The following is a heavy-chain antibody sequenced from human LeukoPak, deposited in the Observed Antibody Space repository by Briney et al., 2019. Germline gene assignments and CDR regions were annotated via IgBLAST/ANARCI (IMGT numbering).Heavy chain of an antibody. Sequence: SETLSLTCTVSGASISTFSWTWFRQPPGQGLEWIGYVNSNGGTYNNPSLKSRVTVSLDMSKNQFSLKLSSATAADTAVYYCARDAGGTWFDPWGQGILVTVSS. CDR2: VNSNGGT. J-gene: IGHJ5*02. CDR3: ARDAGGTWFDP. V-gene: IGHV4-59*01. CDR1: GASISTFS.